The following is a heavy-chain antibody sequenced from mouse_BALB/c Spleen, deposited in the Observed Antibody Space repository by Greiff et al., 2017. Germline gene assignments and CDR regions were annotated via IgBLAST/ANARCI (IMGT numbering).Heavy chain of an antibody. J-gene: IGHJ4*01. CDR1: GYSITSGYY. CDR3: ARGSTMITNYYAMDY. Sequence: EVKLVESGPGLVKPSQSLSLTCSVTGYSITSGYYWNWIRQFPGNKLEWMGYISYDGSNNYNPSLKNRISITRDTSKNQFFLKLNSVTTEDTATYYCARGSTMITNYYAMDYWGQGTSVTVSS. D-gene: IGHD2-4*01. CDR2: ISYDGSN. V-gene: IGHV3-6*02.